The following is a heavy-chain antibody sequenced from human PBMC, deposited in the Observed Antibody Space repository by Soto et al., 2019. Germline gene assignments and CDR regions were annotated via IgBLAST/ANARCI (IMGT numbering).Heavy chain of an antibody. V-gene: IGHV1-69*02. CDR2: IIPILGIA. CDR1: GGTFSSYT. D-gene: IGHD6-6*01. Sequence: QVQLVQSGAEVKKPGSSVKVSCKASGGTFSSYTISWVRQAPGQGLEWMGRIIPILGIANYARKFQGSVTITADKATRTAYIERSSLRSEDTAVYYCARGSEYSSSYQPEYYFDYWGQGTLVTVSS. CDR3: ARGSEYSSSYQPEYYFDY. J-gene: IGHJ4*02.